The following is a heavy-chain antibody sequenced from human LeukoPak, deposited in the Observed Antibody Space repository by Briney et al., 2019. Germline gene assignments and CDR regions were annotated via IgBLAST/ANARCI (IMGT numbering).Heavy chain of an antibody. CDR3: ARVVPIHGGMDV. CDR2: INWNGVST. Sequence: GGSLRLSCAASGFTFDDYGMSWIRQAQGTGLELVSGINWNGVSTGYADSVKGRLTISRDNAKNSQYLQMNRLRAEDTAFYYCARVVPIHGGMDVWGKGTTVTVSS. J-gene: IGHJ6*04. V-gene: IGHV3-20*04. D-gene: IGHD3-10*01. CDR1: GFTFDDYG.